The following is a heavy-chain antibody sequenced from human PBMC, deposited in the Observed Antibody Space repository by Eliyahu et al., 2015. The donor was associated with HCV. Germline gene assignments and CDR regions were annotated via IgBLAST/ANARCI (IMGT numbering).Heavy chain of an antibody. CDR2: XSYDGSNK. Sequence: QVQLVESGGGVVQPGRSLRLFCXVSGFIFSNXXMHWXXQAPGKGLEWVAXXSYDGSNKYYADSVKGRFTISRDNSENTLYLQMNSLRGEDTAVYYCAKDPRHWVGVVMTATYYGMDVWGQGTTVTVSS. CDR1: GFIFSNXX. J-gene: IGHJ6*02. D-gene: IGHD2-21*02. CDR3: AKDPRHWVGVVMTATYYGMDV. V-gene: IGHV3-30*18.